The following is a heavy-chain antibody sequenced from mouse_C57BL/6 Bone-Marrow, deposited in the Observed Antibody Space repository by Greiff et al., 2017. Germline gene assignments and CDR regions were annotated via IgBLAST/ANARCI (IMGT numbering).Heavy chain of an antibody. CDR3: ARNPLDYDGSSYVGYFDV. J-gene: IGHJ1*03. V-gene: IGHV2-9-1*01. CDR2: IWTGGGT. Sequence: QVQLQQSGPGLVAPSQSLSITCTVSGFSLTSYAISWVRQPPGKGLEWLGVIWTGGGTNYNSALKSRLSISKDNSKSQVFLKMNSLQTDDKARYYWARNPLDYDGSSYVGYFDVWGTGTTVTGSS. D-gene: IGHD1-1*01. CDR1: GFSLTSYA.